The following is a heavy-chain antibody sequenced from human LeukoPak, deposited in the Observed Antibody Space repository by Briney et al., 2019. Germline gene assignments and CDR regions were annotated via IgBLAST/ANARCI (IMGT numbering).Heavy chain of an antibody. CDR3: TTDLRGDDL. Sequence: GGSLRLSCAASGFIFGGYEMNWVRQAPGKGLEWVSYISNSGRDIYYADSVKGRFTVARDNAKHGLYMQMHSLRAEDMSVYYCTTDLRGDDLWGQGTLVSVSS. CDR2: ISNSGRDI. D-gene: IGHD3-16*01. J-gene: IGHJ5*02. V-gene: IGHV3-48*03. CDR1: GFIFGGYE.